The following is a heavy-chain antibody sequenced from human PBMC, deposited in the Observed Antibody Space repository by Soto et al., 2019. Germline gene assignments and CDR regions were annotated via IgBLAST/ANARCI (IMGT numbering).Heavy chain of an antibody. V-gene: IGHV4-61*01. CDR1: GGSVSSGSYY. D-gene: IGHD6-19*01. CDR3: ARVSFSYSSTAKFDY. Sequence: SETLSLTCTVSGGSVSSGSYYWSWIRQPPGKGLEWIGYIYYSGSTNYNPSLKSRVTISVDTSKNQFSLTLNSVTAADTAVYFCARVSFSYSSTAKFDYWGPGTLVTVSS. CDR2: IYYSGST. J-gene: IGHJ4*02.